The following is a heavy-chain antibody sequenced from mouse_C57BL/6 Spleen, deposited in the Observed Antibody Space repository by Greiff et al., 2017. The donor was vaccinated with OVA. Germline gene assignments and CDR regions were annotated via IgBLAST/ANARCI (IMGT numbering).Heavy chain of an antibody. CDR3: APRGTVGYFDY. CDR2: IDPANGNT. CDR1: GFNIKNPY. J-gene: IGHJ2*01. V-gene: IGHV14-3*01. Sequence: VQLQQSVAELVRPGASVKLSCTASGFNIKNPYMHWVKQRPEQGLEWIGRIDPANGNTKYAPKFQGKATITADTSSNTAYLQLSSLTSEDTAIYYCAPRGTVGYFDYWGQGTTLTVSS. D-gene: IGHD1-1*01.